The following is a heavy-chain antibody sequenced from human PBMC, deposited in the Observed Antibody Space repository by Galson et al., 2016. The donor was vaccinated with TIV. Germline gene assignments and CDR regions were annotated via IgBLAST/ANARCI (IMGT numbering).Heavy chain of an antibody. J-gene: IGHJ4*02. D-gene: IGHD7-27*01. V-gene: IGHV1-2*02. Sequence: SVKVSCKASGYIFTNYYIHWVRQAPGQGLEWMGWINADSGGTIYAQKFQGRVAMTRDTSINTAYLELSGMKSDDTVVYYCARVNWARAFDYWGQGALVTVSS. CDR2: INADSGGT. CDR3: ARVNWARAFDY. CDR1: GYIFTNYY.